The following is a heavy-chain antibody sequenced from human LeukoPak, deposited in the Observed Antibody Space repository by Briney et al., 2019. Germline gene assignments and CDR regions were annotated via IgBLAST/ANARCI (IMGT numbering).Heavy chain of an antibody. V-gene: IGHV4-59*01. J-gene: IGHJ4*02. CDR3: ARIQSSSSPFDY. Sequence: PSETLSLTCNVSGGSISSNYWSWIRQTPGKGLEWIGYIYYSGSTTYNPSLESRVTISVDTSKNQSSLRLGSVTAADTAVYYCARIQSSSSPFDYWGQGTLVTVSS. CDR1: GGSISSNY. D-gene: IGHD2-2*01. CDR2: IYYSGST.